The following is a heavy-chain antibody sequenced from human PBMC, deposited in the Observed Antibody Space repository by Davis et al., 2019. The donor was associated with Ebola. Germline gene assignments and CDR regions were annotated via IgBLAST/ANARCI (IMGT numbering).Heavy chain of an antibody. CDR1: GFTFRSYW. CDR2: VNQDGSEK. D-gene: IGHD4-11*01. CDR3: ARDSDDYSFDY. Sequence: GGSLRLSCAASGFTFRSYWMSWVRQAPGKGLEWVANVNQDGSEKYYVDSVKGRFTISRDNSKNTLYLQMNSLRPEDTAVYYCARDSDDYSFDYWGQGTLVTVSS. V-gene: IGHV3-7*01. J-gene: IGHJ4*02.